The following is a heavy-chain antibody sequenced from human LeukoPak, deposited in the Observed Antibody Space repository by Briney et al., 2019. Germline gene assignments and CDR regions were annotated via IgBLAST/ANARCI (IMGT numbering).Heavy chain of an antibody. Sequence: ASVKVSCKASGYTFTSNYIHWVRQAPGQGLEWMGIINPGGGITTYAQNFQGRVTMTRDTSTSTVYMELSSLRSEDTAVYYCARDLSGNKYGHFDHWGQGTLVTVSS. CDR2: INPGGGIT. J-gene: IGHJ4*02. D-gene: IGHD5-12*01. CDR1: GYTFTSNY. V-gene: IGHV1-46*01. CDR3: ARDLSGNKYGHFDH.